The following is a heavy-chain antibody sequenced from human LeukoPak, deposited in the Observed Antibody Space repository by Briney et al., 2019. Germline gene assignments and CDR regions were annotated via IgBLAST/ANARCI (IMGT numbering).Heavy chain of an antibody. CDR1: GGSISSSSYY. D-gene: IGHD5-18*01. J-gene: IGHJ6*03. V-gene: IGHV4-39*07. CDR2: NYHSGST. CDR3: ARAYPAMVFILDYYYYYMDV. Sequence: TSETLSLTCTVSGGSISSSSYYWGWVRHPPRKGLGRIGGNYHSGSTNYNPSLKGRVTISVDKSKNQFSLKLSSVTAADTAVYYCARAYPAMVFILDYYYYYMDVWGKGTTVTVSS.